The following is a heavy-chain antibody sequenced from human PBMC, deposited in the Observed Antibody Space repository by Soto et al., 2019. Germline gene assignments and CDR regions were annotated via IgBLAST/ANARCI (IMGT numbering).Heavy chain of an antibody. CDR3: ARDTKYGGYDY. V-gene: IGHV4-59*01. CDR1: GGSISSYY. CDR2: IYYSGST. Sequence: TLSLTCTVSGGSISSYYWSWIRQPPGKGLEWIGYIYYSGSTNYNPSLKSRVTISVDTSKNQFSLKLSSVTAADTAVYYCARDTKYGGYDYWGQGTLVTVSS. J-gene: IGHJ4*02. D-gene: IGHD5-12*01.